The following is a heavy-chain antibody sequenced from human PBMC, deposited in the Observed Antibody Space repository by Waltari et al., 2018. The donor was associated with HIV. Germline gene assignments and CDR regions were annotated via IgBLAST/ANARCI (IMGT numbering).Heavy chain of an antibody. D-gene: IGHD1-26*01. V-gene: IGHV4-39*01. CDR3: MRHRGYFPPDY. CDR1: DGSITASSGDSH. Sequence: QLQLQESGPGLVKPSETLSLTCTVSDGSITASSGDSHWGWIRQPPGKELAWIGNIHYSGNTFYNPSLRSRVTISADKSKNQFSLKLRSVTAADTAVYFCMRHRGYFPPDYWGQGTLVTVSS. J-gene: IGHJ4*02. CDR2: IHYSGNT.